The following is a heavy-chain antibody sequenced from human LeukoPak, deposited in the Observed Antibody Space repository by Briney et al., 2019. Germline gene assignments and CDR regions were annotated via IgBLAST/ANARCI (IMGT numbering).Heavy chain of an antibody. J-gene: IGHJ4*02. CDR3: ARGSIFGVVITTPFDY. V-gene: IGHV3-23*01. Sequence: GRSLRLSCAASGFTFSSSAMSWVRQAPGRGLEWVSAISNSGDTTYYADSVKGRFTISRDNSRNTLYLQVNSLRAEDTAVYYCARGSIFGVVITTPFDYWGQGTLVTVSS. D-gene: IGHD3-3*01. CDR2: ISNSGDTT. CDR1: GFTFSSSA.